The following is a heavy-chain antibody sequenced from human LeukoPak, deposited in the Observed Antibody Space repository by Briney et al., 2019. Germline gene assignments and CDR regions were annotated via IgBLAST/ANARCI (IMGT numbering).Heavy chain of an antibody. CDR3: ARYYGSGSYGFDP. D-gene: IGHD3-10*01. V-gene: IGHV4-59*08. CDR1: GASITSHY. CDR2: IYYTGST. Sequence: SKTLSLTCTVSGASITSHYWSWIRQSPGKGLEWLGYIYYTGSTNYNPSLESRVTILIDTSKTQFSLKLNSVTAADTAVYYCARYYGSGSYGFDPWGRGTLVTVSS. J-gene: IGHJ5*02.